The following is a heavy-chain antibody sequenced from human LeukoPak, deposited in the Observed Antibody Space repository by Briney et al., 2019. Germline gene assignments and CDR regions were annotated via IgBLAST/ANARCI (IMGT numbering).Heavy chain of an antibody. D-gene: IGHD4-23*01. CDR1: GGSFSDHS. Sequence: SETLSLTCGIYGGSFSDHSWNWIRQPPGKGPEWIGEIHHSGTTEYNPSLKSRVTISADRSKNQFSLNLTSVTAADTAVYYCARWGVVTQRGVHYHYSMDVWDNGTTVTVSS. J-gene: IGHJ6*03. CDR3: ARWGVVTQRGVHYHYSMDV. CDR2: IHHSGTT. V-gene: IGHV4-34*01.